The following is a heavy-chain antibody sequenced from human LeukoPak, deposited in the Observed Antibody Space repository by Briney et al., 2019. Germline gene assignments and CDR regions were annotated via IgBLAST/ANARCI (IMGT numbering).Heavy chain of an antibody. V-gene: IGHV1-18*01. D-gene: IGHD3-10*01. CDR2: INAYNGNT. J-gene: IGHJ6*04. Sequence: ASVTVSCKGSGFAITNYAITWVRQAPGQGLEGMGWINAYNGNTNYAQNLQRRVTPTPDTSTSTAYMELRSLRSDDTAVYYCARAFYGSVTYLRMDVWGERTTVTVSS. CDR3: ARAFYGSVTYLRMDV. CDR1: GFAITNYA.